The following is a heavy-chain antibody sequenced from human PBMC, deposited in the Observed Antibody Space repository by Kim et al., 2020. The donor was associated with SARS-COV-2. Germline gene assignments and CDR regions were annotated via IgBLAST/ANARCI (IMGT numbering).Heavy chain of an antibody. CDR3: AARYSPNAFDI. V-gene: IGHV1-2*02. CDR2: T. Sequence: TNYAQKFQGRVTMTRDTSISTAYMELSRLRSDDTAVYYCAARYSPNAFDIWGQGTMVTVSS. D-gene: IGHD1-26*01. J-gene: IGHJ3*02.